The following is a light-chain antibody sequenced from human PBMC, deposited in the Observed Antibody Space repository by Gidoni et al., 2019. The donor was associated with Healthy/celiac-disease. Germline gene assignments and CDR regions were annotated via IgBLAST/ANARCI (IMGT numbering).Light chain of an antibody. V-gene: IGKV3-20*01. CDR1: QSVSSSY. CDR2: GAS. J-gene: IGKJ3*01. CDR3: QQYGSSPFT. Sequence: IVFTHSPGTLSLSPGERATLSCRASQSVSSSYLAWYQQKPGQAPRLLIYGASSRATGIPDRFSGSGSGTDFTLTISRLEPEDFAVYYCQQYGSSPFTFGPGTKVDIK.